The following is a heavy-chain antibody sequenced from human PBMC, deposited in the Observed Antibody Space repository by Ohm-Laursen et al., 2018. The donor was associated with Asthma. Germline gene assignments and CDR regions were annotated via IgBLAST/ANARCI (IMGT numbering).Heavy chain of an antibody. CDR2: IYYSGST. CDR1: GGSISSSSYY. D-gene: IGHD3-10*01. J-gene: IGHJ3*02. V-gene: IGHV4-39*07. CDR3: ARDYGSGSYLGAFDI. Sequence: SETLSLTCTVSGGSISSSSYYWGWIRQPPGKGLEWIGSIYYSGSTNYNPSLKSRVTISVDTSKNQFSLKLSSVTAADTAVYYCARDYGSGSYLGAFDIWGQGTMVTVSS.